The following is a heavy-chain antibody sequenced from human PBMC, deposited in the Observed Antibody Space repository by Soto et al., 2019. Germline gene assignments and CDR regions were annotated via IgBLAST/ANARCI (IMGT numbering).Heavy chain of an antibody. CDR3: ARDYSPITMVLLFDP. CDR2: ISSSGSTI. V-gene: IGHV3-11*01. D-gene: IGHD3-10*01. J-gene: IGHJ5*02. Sequence: PGGSLRLSCAASGFTFSDYYMSWIRQAPGKGLEWVSYISSSGSTIYYADSVKGRFTISRDNAKNSLYLQMNSLRAEDTAVYYCARDYSPITMVLLFDPWGQGTLVTVSS. CDR1: GFTFSDYY.